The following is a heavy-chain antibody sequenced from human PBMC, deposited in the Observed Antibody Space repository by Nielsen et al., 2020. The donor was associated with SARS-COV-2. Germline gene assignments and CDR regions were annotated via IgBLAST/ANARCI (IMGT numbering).Heavy chain of an antibody. V-gene: IGHV3-23*01. J-gene: IGHJ6*03. Sequence: GGSLRLSCAASGFTFRSYAMSWVRPAPGKGLEWVSAISGSGGSTYYADSVKGRFTISRDNSKNTLYPQMNSLRAEDTAVYYCAKVSGVVPRGYMDVWGKGTTVTVSS. CDR1: GFTFRSYA. CDR3: AKVSGVVPRGYMDV. CDR2: ISGSGGST. D-gene: IGHD4-23*01.